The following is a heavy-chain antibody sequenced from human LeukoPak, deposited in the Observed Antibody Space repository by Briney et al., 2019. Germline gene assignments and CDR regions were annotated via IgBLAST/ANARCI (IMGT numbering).Heavy chain of an antibody. CDR3: ARGGRYSYGYQDY. CDR1: GGSISSGSYY. D-gene: IGHD5-18*01. Sequence: SETLSLTCTVSGGSISSGSYYWSWIRQPAGKGLEWIGRIYTSGSTNYNPSLKSRVTISVDTSKNQFSLKLSSVTAADTAVYYCARGGRYSYGYQDYWGQGTLVTVSS. V-gene: IGHV4-61*02. J-gene: IGHJ4*02. CDR2: IYTSGST.